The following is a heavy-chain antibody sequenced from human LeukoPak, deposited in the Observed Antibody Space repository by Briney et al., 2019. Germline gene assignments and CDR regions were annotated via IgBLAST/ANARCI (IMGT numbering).Heavy chain of an antibody. CDR2: ISSSSSYI. CDR1: GFTFSSYS. J-gene: IGHJ5*02. V-gene: IGHV3-21*01. CDR3: ARAGDYGDYVGWFDP. D-gene: IGHD4-17*01. Sequence: GGSLRLSCAASGFTFSSYSMNWVRQAPGKGLEWVSSISSSSSYIYYADSVKGRFTISRDNSKNTLYLQMGSLRAEDMAVYYCARAGDYGDYVGWFDPWGQGTLVTVSS.